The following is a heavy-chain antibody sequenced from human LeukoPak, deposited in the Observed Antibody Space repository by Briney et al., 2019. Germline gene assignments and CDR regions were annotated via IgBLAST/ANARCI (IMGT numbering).Heavy chain of an antibody. CDR2: IYPGDSDT. CDR3: ARNIDRAMVGPFDH. CDR1: GYSFTSYW. J-gene: IGHJ4*02. D-gene: IGHD5-18*01. V-gene: IGHV5-51*01. Sequence: GESLKISCKGSGYSFTSYWIGWVRQMPGKGLEWMGIIYPGDSDTRYSPSFQGQVTISISADKSISTAYLQWSSLKASDTAMYYCARNIDRAMVGPFDHWGQGSLVIVSS.